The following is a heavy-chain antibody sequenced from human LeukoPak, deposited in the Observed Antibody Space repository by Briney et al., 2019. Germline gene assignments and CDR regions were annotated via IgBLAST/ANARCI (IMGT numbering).Heavy chain of an antibody. CDR2: MCGTAGCT. CDR3: AKSTIVGATVDAFDI. J-gene: IGHJ3*02. CDR1: GFTFYMYA. Sequence: PGGSLRLSCQASGFTFYMYAMSWVRQAPGKGLEWVASMCGTAGCTFYPDSVKGRFTISRDNSKNVLYLRMNSLTAEDTAIYYCAKSTIVGATVDAFDIWGQGTMVTVSS. V-gene: IGHV3-23*01. D-gene: IGHD1-26*01.